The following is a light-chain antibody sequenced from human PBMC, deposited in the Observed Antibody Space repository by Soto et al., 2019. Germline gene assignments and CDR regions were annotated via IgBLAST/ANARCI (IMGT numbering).Light chain of an antibody. CDR2: NSY. Sequence: VLTPPPPAAWGPRRRGPLFFFGSSPNIGSKTVNWYQQLPGTVPKLLIYNSYQRPSGVPDRFSGSKSGTSASLAISGLQSEDEADYYCAAWDASLNGYVFGAGTKVTVL. CDR3: AAWDASLNGYV. CDR1: SPNIGSKT. J-gene: IGLJ1*01. V-gene: IGLV1-44*01.